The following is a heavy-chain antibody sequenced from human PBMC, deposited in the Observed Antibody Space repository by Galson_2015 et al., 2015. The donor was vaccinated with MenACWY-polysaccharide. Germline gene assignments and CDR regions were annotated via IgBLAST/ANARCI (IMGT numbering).Heavy chain of an antibody. Sequence: SVKVSCKASGYTFTTYTMHWVRQAPGQRPEWMGWINAGNGNTKYSQKFQGRVTISRDTSANTAYMELSSLRSEDTAVYYCARDKSGASWDAFDFWGQGTMVTVSS. D-gene: IGHD2-15*01. CDR1: GYTFTTYT. J-gene: IGHJ3*01. CDR2: INAGNGNT. V-gene: IGHV1-3*01. CDR3: ARDKSGASWDAFDF.